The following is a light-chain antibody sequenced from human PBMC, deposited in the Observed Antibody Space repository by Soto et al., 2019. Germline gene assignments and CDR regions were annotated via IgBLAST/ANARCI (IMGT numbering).Light chain of an antibody. J-gene: IGKJ4*01. Sequence: EIVMTQSPATLSVFPGERATLSCRASQSVNNNLAWYQQKPGQAPRLLIHGVSTRATGIPARFSGSGSGTEFTLTISSLQSEDFAVYYCQQYGSSPGTFGGGTKVDVK. CDR3: QQYGSSPGT. CDR1: QSVNNN. CDR2: GVS. V-gene: IGKV3-15*01.